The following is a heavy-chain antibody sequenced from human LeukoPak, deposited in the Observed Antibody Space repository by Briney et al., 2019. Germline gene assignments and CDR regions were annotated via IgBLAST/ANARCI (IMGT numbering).Heavy chain of an antibody. CDR3: ARLPIFGVVRGDY. V-gene: IGHV4-39*01. D-gene: IGHD3-3*01. J-gene: IGHJ4*02. Sequence: SETLSLTCTVSGGSISSSSYSWGWIRQPPGRGLGWIGSIYYSGSTYYNPSLKSRVTISEDTSKNQFSLKLSSVTAADTAVYYCARLPIFGVVRGDYWGQGTLVTVSS. CDR1: GGSISSSSYS. CDR2: IYYSGST.